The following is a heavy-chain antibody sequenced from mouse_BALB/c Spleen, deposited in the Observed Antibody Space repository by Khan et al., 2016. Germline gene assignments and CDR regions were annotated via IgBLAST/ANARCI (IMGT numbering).Heavy chain of an antibody. CDR3: ARGAY. CDR2: ILPGSGST. CDR1: GYTFSRYW. V-gene: IGHV1-9*01. Sequence: QVQLKESGAELMKPGASVKISCKATGYTFSRYWSEWVKERPGHGLEWSGEILPGSGSTDYNEKFKGKATFTPETSYNTFYIQFSGLTSEDSAVYYCARGAYWGQGTLVTVSA. J-gene: IGHJ3*01.